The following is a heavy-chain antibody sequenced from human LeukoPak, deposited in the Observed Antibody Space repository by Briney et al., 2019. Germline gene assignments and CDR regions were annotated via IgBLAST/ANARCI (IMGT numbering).Heavy chain of an antibody. Sequence: GGSLRLSRTASGYSFSDYYMSWLRQAPGKGLEWLSYIGKSGTPVYYAASVRDRFTISRDNAKKLLYLELNSLRVDDTAVYYCTRDFRRGVHHSWGQGTLVTVS. D-gene: IGHD1-1*01. V-gene: IGHV3-11*04. CDR3: TRDFRRGVHHS. CDR2: IGKSGTPV. J-gene: IGHJ4*02. CDR1: GYSFSDYY.